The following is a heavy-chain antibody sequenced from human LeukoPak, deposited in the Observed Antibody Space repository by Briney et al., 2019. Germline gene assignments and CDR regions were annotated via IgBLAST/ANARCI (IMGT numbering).Heavy chain of an antibody. D-gene: IGHD3-9*01. V-gene: IGHV5-51*01. CDR2: IYPGDSDT. J-gene: IGHJ4*02. Sequence: GESLKISCKGSGYSFTSYWIAWVRQMPGKGLERMEIIYPGDSDTRYSPSFQGQVTFSADKSISTAYLQWSSLQASDTAMYYCARQADYNLLTGYYKGHLDYWGQGTLVTVSS. CDR3: ARQADYNLLTGYYKGHLDY. CDR1: GYSFTSYW.